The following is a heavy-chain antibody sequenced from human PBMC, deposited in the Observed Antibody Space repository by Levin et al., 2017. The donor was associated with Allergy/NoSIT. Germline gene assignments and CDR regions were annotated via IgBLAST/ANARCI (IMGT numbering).Heavy chain of an antibody. J-gene: IGHJ5*02. CDR2: FVPHVHTA. V-gene: IGHV1-69*08. CDR1: GVTFSKNT. CDR3: ARVDSTAAVIATRPDRWFDP. Sequence: SVKVSCKASGVTFSKNTFAWVRQAPGQGLEWMGRFVPHVHTANYAQSEKFQGRVTITADESTTTAYLELSGLRSDDTATYYCARVDSTAAVIATRPDRWFDPWGQGTLVTVSS. D-gene: IGHD6-6*01.